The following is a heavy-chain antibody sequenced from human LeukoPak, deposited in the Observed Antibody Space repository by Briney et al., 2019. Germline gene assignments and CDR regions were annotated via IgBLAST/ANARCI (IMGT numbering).Heavy chain of an antibody. CDR3: ARGNSYYHEASGYSDY. J-gene: IGHJ4*02. Sequence: ASVKVSCKASGYTFTSYDINWVRQATGQGLEWMGWMNPNSGNTGYAQRFQGRVTMTRDTSISTVYMELSGLRSEDTAVYYCARGNSYYHEASGYSDYWGQGTLVTVSS. V-gene: IGHV1-8*02. D-gene: IGHD3-22*01. CDR1: GYTFTSYD. CDR2: MNPNSGNT.